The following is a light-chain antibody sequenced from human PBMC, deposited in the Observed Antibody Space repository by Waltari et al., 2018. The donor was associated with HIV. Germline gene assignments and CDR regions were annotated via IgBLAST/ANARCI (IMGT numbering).Light chain of an antibody. CDR1: SSNIGSNT. Sequence: QSVLTQPPSASGTPGQRVTISCSGGSSNIGSNTVNWYQQLPGTAPKLLIYSNNQRPSGVRDRFSGSKSGTSASLAISGLQSEDEADYYCVAWDDSLNGWVFGGGTKLTVL. V-gene: IGLV1-44*01. CDR2: SNN. CDR3: VAWDDSLNGWV. J-gene: IGLJ3*02.